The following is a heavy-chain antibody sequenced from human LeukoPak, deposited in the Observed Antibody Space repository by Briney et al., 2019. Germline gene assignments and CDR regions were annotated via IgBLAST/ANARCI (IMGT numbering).Heavy chain of an antibody. CDR2: IYYSGST. CDR3: ARAARVAYSSSSTNWFDP. Sequence: PSETLSLTCTVSGGSISSYYWSWIRQPPGKGLEWIGYIYYSGSTNYNPSLKSRVTISVDTSKNQFSLKLSSVTPEDTAVYYCARAARVAYSSSSTNWFDPWGQGTLVTVSS. CDR1: GGSISSYY. V-gene: IGHV4-59*12. J-gene: IGHJ5*02. D-gene: IGHD6-13*01.